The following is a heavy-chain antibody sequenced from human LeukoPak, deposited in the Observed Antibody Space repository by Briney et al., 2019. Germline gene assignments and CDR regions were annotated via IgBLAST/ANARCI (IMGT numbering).Heavy chain of an antibody. J-gene: IGHJ4*02. CDR1: GFTFSSYS. Sequence: GGSLRLSCAASGFTFSSYSMNWVRQAPGKGLEWVSSISSSSSYIFHADSVKGRFTISRDNAKNSVYLQMNSLRAEDTAVYYCAKYWDSSGYYYDYWGQGTLVTVSS. V-gene: IGHV3-21*01. CDR2: ISSSSSYI. CDR3: AKYWDSSGYYYDY. D-gene: IGHD3-22*01.